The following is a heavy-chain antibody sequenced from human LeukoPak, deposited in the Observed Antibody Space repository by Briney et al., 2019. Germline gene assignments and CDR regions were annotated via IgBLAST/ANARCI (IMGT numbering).Heavy chain of an antibody. D-gene: IGHD1-1*01. V-gene: IGHV3-30*18. Sequence: GGSLRLSCRASRFSFSDYDMHWVRQAPGKGLGWVAVISYDGSRKHYGDSVKGRFTISRDNSESTLFLQMSSLRTDDTSLYFCAKYAYNWNAPDGFDMWGQGTMVIVSS. J-gene: IGHJ3*02. CDR1: RFSFSDYD. CDR3: AKYAYNWNAPDGFDM. CDR2: ISYDGSRK.